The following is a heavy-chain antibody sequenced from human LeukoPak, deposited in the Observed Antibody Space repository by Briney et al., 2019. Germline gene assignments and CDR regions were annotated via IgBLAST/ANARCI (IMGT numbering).Heavy chain of an antibody. Sequence: SETLSLTCTVSGGSISSRPYYWGWIRQPPGKGLEWLGSFDYSGSTYYKPSLKSRVTISVDTSKNQFSLKLSSVTAADTAVYYCARVMTTPHFYYYYMDVWGKGTTVTVSS. V-gene: IGHV4-39*07. CDR1: GGSISSRPYY. J-gene: IGHJ6*03. CDR2: FDYSGST. CDR3: ARVMTTPHFYYYYMDV. D-gene: IGHD4-17*01.